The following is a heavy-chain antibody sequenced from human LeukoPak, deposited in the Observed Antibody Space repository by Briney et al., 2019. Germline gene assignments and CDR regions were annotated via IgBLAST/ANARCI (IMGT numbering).Heavy chain of an antibody. CDR2: IYYSGST. CDR1: GGSISSGGYY. V-gene: IGHV4-31*03. J-gene: IGHJ4*02. CDR3: ARAPVDTAMVSGVYFDY. Sequence: PSQTLSLTCTVSGGSISSGGYYWSWIRQHPGKGLEWIVYIYYSGSTYYNPSLKSRVTISVDTSKNQFSLKLSSVTAADTAVYYCARAPVDTAMVSGVYFDYWGQGTLVTVSS. D-gene: IGHD5-18*01.